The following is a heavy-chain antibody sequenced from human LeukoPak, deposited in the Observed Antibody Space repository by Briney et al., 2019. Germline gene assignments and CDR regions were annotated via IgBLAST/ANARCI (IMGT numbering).Heavy chain of an antibody. J-gene: IGHJ4*02. CDR1: GFTFSTSA. Sequence: GGCLRLSCAPSGFTFSTSAMSWVRQAPGKGLEWVAAISGSGGSSYYADSVKGRFTISRDNSKNTLYLQMNTLRAEDTAVYYCAREIEVAGRGLDYWGQGSLVTVSS. CDR2: ISGSGGSS. D-gene: IGHD6-19*01. V-gene: IGHV3-23*01. CDR3: AREIEVAGRGLDY.